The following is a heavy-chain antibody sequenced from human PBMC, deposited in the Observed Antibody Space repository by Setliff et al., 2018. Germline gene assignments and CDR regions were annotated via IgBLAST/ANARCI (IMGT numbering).Heavy chain of an antibody. CDR2: INHSGST. V-gene: IGHV4-34*01. CDR1: GGSFSGYY. CDR3: ARAGIAAPFDY. J-gene: IGHJ4*02. D-gene: IGHD6-13*01. Sequence: SETLSLTCAVYGGSFSGYYWSWIRQPPGKELEWIGEINHSGSTNYNPSLKSRVTISVDTSKNQFSLKLSSVTAADTAVYYCARAGIAAPFDYWGQGTLVTVPQ.